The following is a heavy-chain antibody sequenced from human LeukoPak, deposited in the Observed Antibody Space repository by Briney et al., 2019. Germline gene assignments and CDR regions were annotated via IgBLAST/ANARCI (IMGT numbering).Heavy chain of an antibody. CDR2: INPSGGST. J-gene: IGHJ4*02. CDR3: AREDRHYYGSGSYSSSFDY. Sequence: ASVKVSCKASGYTFTSYYMHWVRQAPGQGLEWMGIINPSGGSTSYAQKFQGRVTMTRDTSTSTVYMELSSLRSEDTAVYYCAREDRHYYGSGSYSSSFDYWGQGTLVTVSS. CDR1: GYTFTSYY. D-gene: IGHD3-10*01. V-gene: IGHV1-46*01.